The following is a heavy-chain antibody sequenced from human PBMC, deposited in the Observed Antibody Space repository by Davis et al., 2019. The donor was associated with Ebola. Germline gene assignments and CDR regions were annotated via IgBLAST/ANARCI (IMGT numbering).Heavy chain of an antibody. D-gene: IGHD2-15*01. CDR2: ITSNGGDT. V-gene: IGHV3-64D*08. CDR3: ARASKRYCSGGSCYINY. J-gene: IGHJ4*02. Sequence: PGGSLRLSCSASGFTFSSYAMHWVRQAPGKGLQYVSTITSNGGDTYYADSVKGRFTISRDNSKNTLYLQMSSLRAEDTAVYYCARASKRYCSGGSCYINYWGQGTLVTVSS. CDR1: GFTFSSYA.